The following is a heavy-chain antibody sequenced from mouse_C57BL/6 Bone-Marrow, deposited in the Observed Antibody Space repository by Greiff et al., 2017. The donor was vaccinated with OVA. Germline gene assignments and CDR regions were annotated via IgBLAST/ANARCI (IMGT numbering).Heavy chain of an antibody. D-gene: IGHD1-1*01. J-gene: IGHJ4*01. CDR3: ARDYGSTLYYAMDY. CDR2: IHPNSGST. V-gene: IGHV1-64*01. Sequence: VQLQQSGAELVKPGASVKLSCKASGYTFTSYWMHWVKQRPGQGLEWIGMIHPNSGSTNYNEKFKSKATLTVDKSSSTAYMQLSSLTSEDSAVYYCARDYGSTLYYAMDYWGQGTSVTVSS. CDR1: GYTFTSYW.